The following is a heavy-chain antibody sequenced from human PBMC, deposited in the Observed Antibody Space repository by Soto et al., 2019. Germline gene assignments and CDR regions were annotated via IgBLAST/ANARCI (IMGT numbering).Heavy chain of an antibody. CDR3: ARDDYYGSGNLY. D-gene: IGHD3-10*01. CDR1: GGSVSSGSYY. V-gene: IGHV4-61*01. CDR2: IYYSGST. J-gene: IGHJ4*02. Sequence: QVQLQESGPGLVKPSETLSLTCTVSGGSVSSGSYYWSWIRQPPGKGLEWIGYIYYSGSTNYNPSLMSRVTISVDTSKNQFSLKLSSVTAADTAVYYCARDDYYGSGNLYWGQGTLVTVSS.